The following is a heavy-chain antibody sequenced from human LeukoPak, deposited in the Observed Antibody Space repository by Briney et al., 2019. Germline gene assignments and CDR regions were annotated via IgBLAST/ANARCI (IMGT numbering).Heavy chain of an antibody. CDR2: INPSGGST. CDR1: GYTFTSYY. CDR3: ARGSPQWLVRPRWFDP. V-gene: IGHV1-46*01. J-gene: IGHJ5*02. D-gene: IGHD6-19*01. Sequence: ASVKVSCKASGYTFTSYYMNWVRQAPGQGLEWMGIINPSGGSTSYAQKFQGRVTMTRDTSTSTVYMELSSLRSEDTAVYYCARGSPQWLVRPRWFDPWGQGTLVTVSS.